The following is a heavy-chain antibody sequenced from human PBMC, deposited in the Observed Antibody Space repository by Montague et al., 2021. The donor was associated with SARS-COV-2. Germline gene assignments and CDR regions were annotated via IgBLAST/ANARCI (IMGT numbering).Heavy chain of an antibody. Sequence: SETQSLTCAVYGESFSGFFWSWIRQPPGKGLEWIAEINDRGVTNYNYNPSLGSRVTISADTSKNQFSLELRSVTAADTAVYYCARWDPQTLTVISLRGKSANDYWGQGTLVTVSS. CDR3: ARWDPQTLTVISLRGKSANDY. J-gene: IGHJ4*02. V-gene: IGHV4-34*01. CDR1: GESFSGFF. CDR2: INDRGVTNY. D-gene: IGHD4-11*01.